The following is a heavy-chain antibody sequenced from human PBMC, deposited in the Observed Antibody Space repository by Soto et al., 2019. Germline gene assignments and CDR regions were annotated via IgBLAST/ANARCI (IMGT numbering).Heavy chain of an antibody. Sequence: GASVNVSCKASGYTFTNYGISWVRQAPGQGLEWMGWINAYNGNRNYAQKLQGRVTMTTDTSTSTAYMELRSLRSDDTAVYYCARDWFGVDYWGQGTLVTVSS. V-gene: IGHV1-18*01. J-gene: IGHJ4*02. D-gene: IGHD3-16*01. CDR3: ARDWFGVDY. CDR1: GYTFTNYG. CDR2: INAYNGNR.